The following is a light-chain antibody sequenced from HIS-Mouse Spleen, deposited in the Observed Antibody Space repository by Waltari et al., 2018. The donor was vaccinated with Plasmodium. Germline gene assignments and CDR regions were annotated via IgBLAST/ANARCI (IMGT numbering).Light chain of an antibody. J-gene: IGKJ1*01. Sequence: EILMTQSPASLSVSPGERATLSCRASQSVNSNLAWYQQKPGQAPRLLTHGASTRATGIPARFSGSGSGTEFTLTISSMQSEDFAVYYCQQYKNWPRGTFGQGTKVEIK. CDR3: QQYKNWPRGT. V-gene: IGKV3-15*01. CDR2: GAS. CDR1: QSVNSN.